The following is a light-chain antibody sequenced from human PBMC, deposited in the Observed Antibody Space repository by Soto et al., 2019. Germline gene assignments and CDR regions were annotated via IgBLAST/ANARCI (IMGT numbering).Light chain of an antibody. CDR1: QDVTTN. J-gene: IGKJ5*01. Sequence: EISMTQFPAILSASPGEGATLSCRAAQDVTTNFAWYQLRRGQPPRLLIYDIYTRATGVQARFSGSGSGTEFTLTIRGLQSEDFALYFCKQYNNWPFSFGPGTRLEIK. V-gene: IGKV3-15*01. CDR3: KQYNNWPFS. CDR2: DIY.